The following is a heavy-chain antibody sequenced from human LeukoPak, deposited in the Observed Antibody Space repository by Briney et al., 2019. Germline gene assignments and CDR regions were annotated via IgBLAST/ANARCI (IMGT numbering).Heavy chain of an antibody. CDR3: ARVYSSGWFDY. CDR1: GGPISSSSYY. Sequence: MASETLSLTCTVSGGPISSSSYYWGWIRQPPGKGLEWIGSIYYSGGTYYNPSLKSRVTISVDTSKNQFSLKLSSVTAADTAVYYCARVYSSGWFDYWGQGTLVTVSS. V-gene: IGHV4-39*01. CDR2: IYYSGGT. D-gene: IGHD6-19*01. J-gene: IGHJ4*02.